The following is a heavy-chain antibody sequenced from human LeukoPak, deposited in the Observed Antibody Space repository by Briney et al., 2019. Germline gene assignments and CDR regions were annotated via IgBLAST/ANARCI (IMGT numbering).Heavy chain of an antibody. CDR1: GGSISSSSYY. Sequence: PSETLSLTCTVSGGSISSSSYYWGWIRQPPGKGREWIGSIYYSGSTYYNPSLKSRVTISVDTSKNQFSLKLSSVTAADTAVYYCARFNRCWNYGTEIDYWGQGTLVTVSS. CDR2: IYYSGST. J-gene: IGHJ4*02. D-gene: IGHD1-7*01. CDR3: ARFNRCWNYGTEIDY. V-gene: IGHV4-39*01.